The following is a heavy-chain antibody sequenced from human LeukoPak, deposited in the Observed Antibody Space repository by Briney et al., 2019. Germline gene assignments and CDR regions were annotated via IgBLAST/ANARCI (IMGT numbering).Heavy chain of an antibody. CDR1: GFTFSSYW. J-gene: IGHJ4*02. CDR3: ASLNYGPDY. V-gene: IGHV3-74*01. Sequence: PRRPLRLSCAPSGFTFSSYWMHWVRQAPGKGLRGDSRSDNDGRGTSYADSVKGRFTISKDNAKNRQDLQMNSLSAEDTAVYYCASLNYGPDYWGQGTLVTVSS. CDR2: SDNDGRGT. D-gene: IGHD3-16*01.